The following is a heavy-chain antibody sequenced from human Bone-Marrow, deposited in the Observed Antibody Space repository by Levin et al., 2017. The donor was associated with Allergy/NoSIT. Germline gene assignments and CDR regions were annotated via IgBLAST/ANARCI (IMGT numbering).Heavy chain of an antibody. CDR3: ARLSGSYPPFDP. Sequence: GGSLRLSCAASGFTFSSYWMHWVRQAPGKGLVWVSRINSDGSSTSYADSVKGRFTISRDNAKNTLYLQMNSLRAEDTAVYYCARLSGSYPPFDPWGQGTLVTVSS. V-gene: IGHV3-74*01. J-gene: IGHJ5*02. CDR1: GFTFSSYW. D-gene: IGHD1-26*01. CDR2: INSDGSST.